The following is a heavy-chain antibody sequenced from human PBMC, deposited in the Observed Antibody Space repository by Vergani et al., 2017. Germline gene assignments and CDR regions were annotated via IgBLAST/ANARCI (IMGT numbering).Heavy chain of an antibody. D-gene: IGHD3-10*01. CDR1: GYTFTSYG. CDR3: ARDREIYGSGSYWLYFDY. Sequence: QVQLVQSGAEVKKPGASVKVSCKASGYTFTSYGISWVRQAPGQGLEWMGWISAYNGNTNYAKKLQGRVTMTTDTSTSTAYMELRSLRSDDTAVYYCARDREIYGSGSYWLYFDYWGQGTLVTVSS. CDR2: ISAYNGNT. J-gene: IGHJ4*02. V-gene: IGHV1-18*01.